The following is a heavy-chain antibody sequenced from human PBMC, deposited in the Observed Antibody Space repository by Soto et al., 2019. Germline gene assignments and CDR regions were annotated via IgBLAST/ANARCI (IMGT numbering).Heavy chain of an antibody. J-gene: IGHJ4*02. CDR2: IYHSGST. D-gene: IGHD4-17*01. Sequence: PSETLSLTCGVSGGSISSGGYSWSWIRQPPGKGLECIGYIYHSGSTYYNPSLKSRVTISVDRSKNQISLKLSSVTAADTAVYYCARAMTTVTTFAYWGQGTLVTVSS. V-gene: IGHV4-30-2*01. CDR3: ARAMTTVTTFAY. CDR1: GGSISSGGYS.